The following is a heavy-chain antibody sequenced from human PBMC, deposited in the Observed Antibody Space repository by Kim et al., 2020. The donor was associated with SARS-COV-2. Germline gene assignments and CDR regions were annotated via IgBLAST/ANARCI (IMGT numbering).Heavy chain of an antibody. CDR1: GFTFSDYY. CDR3: ARDHLGYCSSTSCPNLDY. V-gene: IGHV3-11*04. Sequence: GGSLRLSCAASGFTFSDYYMSWIRQAPGKGLEWVSYISSSGSTIYYADSVKGRFTISRDNAKNSLYLQMNSLRAEDTAVYYCARDHLGYCSSTSCPNLDYWGQGTLVTVSS. CDR2: ISSSGSTI. D-gene: IGHD2-2*01. J-gene: IGHJ4*02.